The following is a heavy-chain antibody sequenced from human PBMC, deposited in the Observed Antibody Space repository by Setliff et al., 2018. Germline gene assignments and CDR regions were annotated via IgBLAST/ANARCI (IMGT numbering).Heavy chain of an antibody. CDR3: ARRPIALAGYRKGAFDI. V-gene: IGHV1-18*04. CDR1: GYTFTRYY. J-gene: IGHJ3*02. CDR2: VSTYNGDT. D-gene: IGHD6-19*01. Sequence: ASVKVSCKASGYTFTRYYMYWVRQAPGQGLEWMGWVSTYNGDTRYAQNFRGRVTMTTDMSTSTVYMELRTLRSDDTAVYFCARRPIALAGYRKGAFDIWGQGTMVTVS.